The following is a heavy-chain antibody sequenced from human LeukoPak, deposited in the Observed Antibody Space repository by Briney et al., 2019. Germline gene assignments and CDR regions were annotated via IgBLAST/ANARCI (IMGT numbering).Heavy chain of an antibody. J-gene: IGHJ6*03. CDR3: ARVATYYYYYMDV. V-gene: IGHV3-66*01. Sequence: GGSLRLSCAASGFSFSSYTMMWVRQAPGKGLEWVSVIYSGGSTYYADSVKGRFTISRDNSKNTLYLQMNSLRAEDTAVYYCARVATYYYYYMDVWGKGTTVTISS. CDR1: GFSFSSYT. CDR2: IYSGGST.